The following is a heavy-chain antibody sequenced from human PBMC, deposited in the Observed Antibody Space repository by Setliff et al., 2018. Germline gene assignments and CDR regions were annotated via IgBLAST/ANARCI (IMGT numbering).Heavy chain of an antibody. CDR3: ARDKADYYDRSGYSGASDV. D-gene: IGHD3-22*01. Sequence: SVKVSCKASGGTFGSSALSWVRQAPGQGLEWMGGIIPMFDTGIYAEKFRGRVTLSADESTSAVYMELTRLRPEDTAIYYCARDKADYYDRSGYSGASDVWGQGTMVTRLL. CDR1: GGTFGSSA. J-gene: IGHJ3*01. V-gene: IGHV1-69*13. CDR2: IIPMFDTG.